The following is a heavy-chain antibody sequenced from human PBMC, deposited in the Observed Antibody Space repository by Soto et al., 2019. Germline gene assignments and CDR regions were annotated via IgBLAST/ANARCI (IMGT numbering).Heavy chain of an antibody. CDR1: GGSMSSYY. CDR2: IYASGST. D-gene: IGHD3-22*01. J-gene: IGHJ4*02. Sequence: SETLSLTCTVSGGSMSSYYWSWIRQPAGKGLEWIGRIYASGSTNYNPSLKSRVTMSVDTSKNQFSLKLSSVTAADTAVYYCVSDISGYYYLFDHWGQGTLVTVSS. V-gene: IGHV4-4*07. CDR3: VSDISGYYYLFDH.